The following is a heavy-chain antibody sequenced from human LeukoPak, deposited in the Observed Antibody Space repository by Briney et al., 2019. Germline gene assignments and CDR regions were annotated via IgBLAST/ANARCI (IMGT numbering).Heavy chain of an antibody. J-gene: IGHJ3*02. CDR2: VSYSGSS. V-gene: IGHV4-59*08. CDR1: GGSISNYY. D-gene: IGHD2-21*02. CDR3: ARPSTYCGGDCQGAFDI. Sequence: SETLSLTCTVSGGSISNYYWSWIRQPPGKRLEWFGYVSYSGSSSSNPSLESRVTISVDMSKSQFSLRLTSVTASDTAVYYCARPSTYCGGDCQGAFDIWGQGTMVTVSS.